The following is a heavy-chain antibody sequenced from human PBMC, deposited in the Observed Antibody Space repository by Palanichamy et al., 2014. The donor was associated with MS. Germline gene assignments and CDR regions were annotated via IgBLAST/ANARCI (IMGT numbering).Heavy chain of an antibody. J-gene: IGHJ5*02. D-gene: IGHD1-26*01. CDR1: GFIFDDYG. CDR3: ASASSRRVYSGGYYRWFDP. CDR2: IEWNGGST. Sequence: EVQLVESGGGMVRPGGSLRLSCAASGFIFDDYGMIWVRQAPGKGLEWVSGIEWNGGSTGYADSVKGRFTISRDNAKNSLYLQMNSLRAEDTALYYCASASSRRVYSGGYYRWFDPWGQGTLVTVSS. V-gene: IGHV3-20*04.